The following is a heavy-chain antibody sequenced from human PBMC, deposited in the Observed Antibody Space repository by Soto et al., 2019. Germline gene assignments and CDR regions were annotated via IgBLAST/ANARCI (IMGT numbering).Heavy chain of an antibody. CDR1: GFSLSTSGVG. Sequence: QITLKESGPTLVQPTQTLTLTCTFSGFSLSTSGVGVAWIRQPPGKALEWLALIYWDDSKRYRPSLERRLTITKATSKTQVVLTMTNMASVDTATYYCAYLPCSGGSCYWFSFSGMDVWGQGTTVTVSS. V-gene: IGHV2-5*02. CDR3: AYLPCSGGSCYWFSFSGMDV. CDR2: IYWDDSK. J-gene: IGHJ6*02. D-gene: IGHD2-15*01.